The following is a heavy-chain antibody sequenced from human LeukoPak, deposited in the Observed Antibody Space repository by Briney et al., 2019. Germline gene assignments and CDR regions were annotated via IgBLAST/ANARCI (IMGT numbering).Heavy chain of an antibody. V-gene: IGHV4-39*01. D-gene: IGHD4-11*01. CDR2: IYYSGST. CDR1: GGSISSSSYY. CDR3: AGHLPYSNYCYY. J-gene: IGHJ4*02. Sequence: NPSETLSLTCTVSGGSISSSSYYWGWIRQPPGKGLEWIASIYYSGSTYYNPSLKSRVTISVDTSKNQFSLELSSVTAADTAVYYCAGHLPYSNYCYYWGQGTLVTVSS.